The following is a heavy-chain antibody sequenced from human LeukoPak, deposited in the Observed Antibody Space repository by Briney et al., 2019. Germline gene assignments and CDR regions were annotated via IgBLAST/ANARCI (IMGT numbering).Heavy chain of an antibody. CDR1: GYSFTSYW. D-gene: IGHD2-15*01. Sequence: GESLKISFKGSGYSFTSYWIGWVRQMPGKGLEWMGIIYPGDSDTRYSPSFQGQVTISADKSISTAYLQWSSLKASDTAMYYCAREYCSGGSCYQSTHYYMDVWGKGTTVTVSS. CDR3: AREYCSGGSCYQSTHYYMDV. J-gene: IGHJ6*03. V-gene: IGHV5-51*01. CDR2: IYPGDSDT.